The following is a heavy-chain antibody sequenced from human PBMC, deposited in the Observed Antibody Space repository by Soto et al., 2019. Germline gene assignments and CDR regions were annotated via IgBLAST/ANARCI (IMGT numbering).Heavy chain of an antibody. CDR1: GGSISSGGYF. V-gene: IGHV4-61*08. CDR2: IYYSGST. CDR3: ARDRNYYDSSGPDAFDI. Sequence: SETLSLTCTVSGGSISSGGYFWSWVRQPPGKGLEWIGYIYYSGSTNYNPSLKSRVTISVDTSKNQFSLKLSSVTAADTAVYYCARDRNYYDSSGPDAFDIWGQGTMVTVSS. J-gene: IGHJ3*02. D-gene: IGHD3-22*01.